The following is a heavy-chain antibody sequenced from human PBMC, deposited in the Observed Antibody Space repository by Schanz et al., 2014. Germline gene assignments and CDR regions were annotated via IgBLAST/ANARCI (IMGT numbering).Heavy chain of an antibody. J-gene: IGHJ5*02. CDR1: GFSVGNKY. CDR2: INGDGSRT. CDR3: ARPALWFGDNCFDP. Sequence: EVQLVESGGGLVQPGGSLRLSCAASGFSVGNKYMNWVRQAPGKGLEWVSRINGDGSRTAYADSVKGRFTISRDNAENTLFLQMNSLRAEDTAVYYCARPALWFGDNCFDPWGQGTLVTVSA. D-gene: IGHD3-10*01. V-gene: IGHV3-74*02.